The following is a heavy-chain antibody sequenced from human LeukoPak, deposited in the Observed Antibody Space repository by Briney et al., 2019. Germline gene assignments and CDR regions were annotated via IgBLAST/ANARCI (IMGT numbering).Heavy chain of an antibody. CDR1: GFTFSNYG. V-gene: IGHV3-33*01. CDR2: IWYDGSNK. J-gene: IGHJ4*02. D-gene: IGHD2/OR15-2a*01. Sequence: PGRSLRLSCAASGFTFSNYGMHWVRQAPGKGLEWVALIWYDGSNKYYTDSVKGRLTISRDNSKDTLFLQMNSLRAEDTAVYYCAREGPRGNSQFDYWGQGTPVAVSS. CDR3: AREGPRGNSQFDY.